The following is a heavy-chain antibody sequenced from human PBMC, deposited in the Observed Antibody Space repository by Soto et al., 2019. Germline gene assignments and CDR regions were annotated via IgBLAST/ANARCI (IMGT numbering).Heavy chain of an antibody. CDR1: GFTFSVYG. Sequence: GGSLRLSCVASGFTFSVYGMHWVRQAPGKGLEWVAVIWYDGSNKYYADSVKGRFTISRDNSKNTLYLQMNSLRAEDTAVYYCVRGESSSWYRFYYGMDVWGQGTTVTVSS. V-gene: IGHV3-33*01. CDR3: VRGESSSWYRFYYGMDV. J-gene: IGHJ6*02. CDR2: IWYDGSNK. D-gene: IGHD6-13*01.